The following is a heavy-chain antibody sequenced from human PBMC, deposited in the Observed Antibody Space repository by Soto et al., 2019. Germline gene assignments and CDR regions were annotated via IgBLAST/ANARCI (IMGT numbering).Heavy chain of an antibody. CDR3: ATERPVTTELLY. J-gene: IGHJ4*02. D-gene: IGHD4-4*01. CDR2: FDPDDGET. CDR1: GYTLTELS. V-gene: IGHV1-24*01. Sequence: ASVKVSCNVSGYTLTELSMHWVRQAPGKGLEWMGGFDPDDGETIYAQKFEGRVTMTEDTSTDTAYMELSSLIAEDTAVYYCATERPVTTELLYWGQGTLVTVSS.